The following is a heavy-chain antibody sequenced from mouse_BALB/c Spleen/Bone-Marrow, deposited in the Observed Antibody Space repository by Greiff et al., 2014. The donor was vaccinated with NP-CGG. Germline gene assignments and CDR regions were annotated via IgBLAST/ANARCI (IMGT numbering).Heavy chain of an antibody. CDR2: ISTYNGNT. J-gene: IGHJ4*01. V-gene: IGHV1-67*01. Sequence: VQLQESGPEVVRPGVSVKISCKGSGYTFTDYAMHWVKQSHAKSLEWVGVISTYNGNTNYNQKFKGKATMTVDKSSSTAYMQIVRLTSEDSAIYYCAREVRAPWYSMDYWGQGTSVTVSS. CDR1: GYTFTDYA. D-gene: IGHD3-1*01. CDR3: AREVRAPWYSMDY.